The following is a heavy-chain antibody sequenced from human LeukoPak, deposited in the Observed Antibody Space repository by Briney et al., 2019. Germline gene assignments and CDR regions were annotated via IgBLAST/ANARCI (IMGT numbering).Heavy chain of an antibody. Sequence: GRSLRLSCAASGITFSRHGMRWVRQAPGKGPEWVALISYDGGNKNYADSVKGRFTISRDNSRNTLYLQMHSLRSEDTAIYYCETTSGYYESDATTDYWGQGTLVTVSS. CDR1: GITFSRHG. CDR2: ISYDGGNK. D-gene: IGHD3-22*01. J-gene: IGHJ4*02. CDR3: ETTSGYYESDATTDY. V-gene: IGHV3-30*03.